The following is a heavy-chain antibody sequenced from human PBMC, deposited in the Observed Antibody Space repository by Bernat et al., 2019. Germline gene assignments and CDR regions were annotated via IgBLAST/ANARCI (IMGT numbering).Heavy chain of an antibody. CDR2: ISSSSSYT. CDR1: GFTFGDYY. J-gene: IGHJ4*02. Sequence: GGAGGGGGRPGGALRLSWAAAGFTFGDYYVSWVRQAPGKGREWVAYISSSSSYTNYADSVKGRFTISRDNAKNSLYLQMNSLGAEDTAVYYCARGAVAGHFDYWGQGTLVTVSS. CDR3: ARGAVAGHFDY. V-gene: IGHV3-11*05. D-gene: IGHD6-19*01.